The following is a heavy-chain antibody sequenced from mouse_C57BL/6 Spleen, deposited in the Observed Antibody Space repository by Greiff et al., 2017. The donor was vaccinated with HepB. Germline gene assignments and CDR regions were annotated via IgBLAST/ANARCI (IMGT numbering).Heavy chain of an antibody. Sequence: QVQLKESGPELVKPGASVKISCKASGYAFSSSWMNWVKQRPGKGLEWIGRIYPADGDTNYNGKFKGKATLTADKSSSTAYMQLSSLTSEDSAVYFCAREAPYAMDYWGQGTSVTVSS. CDR1: GYAFSSSW. J-gene: IGHJ4*01. CDR2: IYPADGDT. V-gene: IGHV1-82*01. CDR3: AREAPYAMDY.